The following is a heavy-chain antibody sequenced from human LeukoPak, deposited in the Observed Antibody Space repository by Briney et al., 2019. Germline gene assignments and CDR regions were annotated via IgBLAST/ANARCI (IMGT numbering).Heavy chain of an antibody. V-gene: IGHV3-23*01. CDR3: AKFGYYDSSGHDAFDI. CDR1: GFTFSSYA. Sequence: GGSLRLSCAASGFTFSSYAMSWVRQAPGKGLEWVSAISGSGGSTYYADSVKGRFTISRDNSKNTLYLQMNSLRAEDTAVYYCAKFGYYDSSGHDAFDIWGQGTMVTVSS. J-gene: IGHJ3*02. CDR2: ISGSGGST. D-gene: IGHD3-22*01.